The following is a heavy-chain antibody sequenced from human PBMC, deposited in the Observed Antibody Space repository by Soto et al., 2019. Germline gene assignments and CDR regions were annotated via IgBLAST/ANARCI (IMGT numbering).Heavy chain of an antibody. CDR2: IIPLFGTT. CDR1: GDSFKNYA. CDR3: ARLDSTMITFDY. J-gene: IGHJ4*02. Sequence: QVQLVQSGAEVKKPGSSVKISCKTSGDSFKNYAIGWVRQVAGQGLEWTGSIIPLFGTTNYARIFEGRVTITADKSTTTVYMELGSLRSEDTAVYYCARLDSTMITFDYWGQGTLVTVSS. D-gene: IGHD5-18*01. V-gene: IGHV1-69*06.